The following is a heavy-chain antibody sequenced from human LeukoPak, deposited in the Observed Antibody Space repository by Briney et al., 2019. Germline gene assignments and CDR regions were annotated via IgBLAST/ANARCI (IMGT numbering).Heavy chain of an antibody. V-gene: IGHV3-74*01. Sequence: GGSLRLSCAASGFTFSSYWMHWVRQAPGKGLVWVSRINSDGRSITYADSVKGRFTISRDNSKNTLYLQMNSLRAEDTAVYYCAKDGQWLAYFDYWGQGTLVTVSS. CDR3: AKDGQWLAYFDY. D-gene: IGHD6-19*01. CDR2: INSDGRSI. CDR1: GFTFSSYW. J-gene: IGHJ4*02.